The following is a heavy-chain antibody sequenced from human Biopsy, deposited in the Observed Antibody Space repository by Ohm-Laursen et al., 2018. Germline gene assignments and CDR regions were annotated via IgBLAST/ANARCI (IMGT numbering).Heavy chain of an antibody. CDR2: IHHSGST. CDR3: ARMDCSGGSCHYYSYGMDV. Sequence: SGTLSLTCTVSGASITAYYWSWIRQPPGKGLECIGNIHHSGSTNYNPSLKSRLTISVDTSKNQFSLKLSSVTAADTAVYYCARMDCSGGSCHYYSYGMDVWGQGTRVTVS. J-gene: IGHJ6*02. CDR1: GASITAYY. V-gene: IGHV4-4*09. D-gene: IGHD2-15*01.